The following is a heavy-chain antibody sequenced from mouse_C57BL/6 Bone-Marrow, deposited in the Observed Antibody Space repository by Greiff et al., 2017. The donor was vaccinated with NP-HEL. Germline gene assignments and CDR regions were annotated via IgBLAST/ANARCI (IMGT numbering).Heavy chain of an antibody. V-gene: IGHV1-80*01. CDR3: ARGDWEATMDY. CDR2: IYPGDGDT. Sequence: VQLQQSGAELVKPGASVKISCKASGYAFSSYWMNWVKQRPGKGLEWIGQIYPGDGDTNYNGKFKGKATLTADKSSSTAYMQLSSLTSEDSAVYFCARGDWEATMDYWGQGTSVTVSS. D-gene: IGHD4-1*01. CDR1: GYAFSSYW. J-gene: IGHJ4*01.